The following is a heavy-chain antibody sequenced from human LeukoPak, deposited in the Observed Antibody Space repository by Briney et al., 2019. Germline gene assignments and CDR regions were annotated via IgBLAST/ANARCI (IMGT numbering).Heavy chain of an antibody. CDR2: ISAYNGNT. CDR3: ARVPVSGPGARFDY. V-gene: IGHV1-18*01. CDR1: VYTITIYG. Sequence: ASVKVSSTASVYTITIYGISWVRQAPGQGLEWMGWISAYNGNTNYAQKLQGRVTMTTDTSTTTAYMELRSLRSDDTAVYYCARVPVSGPGARFDYWGQGTLVTVSS. D-gene: IGHD3-3*01. J-gene: IGHJ4*02.